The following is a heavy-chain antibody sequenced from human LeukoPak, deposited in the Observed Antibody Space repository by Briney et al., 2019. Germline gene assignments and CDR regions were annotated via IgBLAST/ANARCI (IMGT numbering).Heavy chain of an antibody. Sequence: ASVKVSYKASGYTFTGYYIHWVRQAPGQGLEWMGRINPNNGATNYAQKFQDRVTMTRDASINTAYMELSRLTSDDTAVYYCAREGDFKVDTNWFDPWGQGTLVTVSS. CDR3: AREGDFKVDTNWFDP. D-gene: IGHD3-3*01. J-gene: IGHJ5*02. V-gene: IGHV1-2*06. CDR2: INPNNGAT. CDR1: GYTFTGYY.